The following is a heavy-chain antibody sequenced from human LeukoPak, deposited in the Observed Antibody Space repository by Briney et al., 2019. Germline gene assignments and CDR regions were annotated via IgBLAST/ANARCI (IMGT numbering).Heavy chain of an antibody. CDR3: AREAYYYDSSGYYDLDY. V-gene: IGHV4-61*02. D-gene: IGHD3-22*01. Sequence: SETLSLTCTVSGGSISSGSYYWSWIRQPAGKGLEWIGRIYTSGNTNYNPSLKSRVTISVDTSKNQFSLKLSSMTAADTAVYYCAREAYYYDSSGYYDLDYWGQGTLVTVSS. CDR1: GGSISSGSYY. J-gene: IGHJ4*02. CDR2: IYTSGNT.